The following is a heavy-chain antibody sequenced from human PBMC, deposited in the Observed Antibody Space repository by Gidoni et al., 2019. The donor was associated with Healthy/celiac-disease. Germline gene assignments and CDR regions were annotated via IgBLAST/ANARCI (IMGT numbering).Heavy chain of an antibody. J-gene: IGHJ6*03. CDR1: GSTRSTAW. D-gene: IGHD2-2*01. CDR2: SKRKTDGGTT. Sequence: EVQPVASGAGLVKPGGSLVLSCAASGSTRSTAWLSWARQTPGKGLAWIDHSKRKTDGGTTNYAATVKGKFTITRDDSKNTLELQMNSLKTDDTTVYYCNTLSVVVPDPLSYYYYMDVWGKGTTVTVSS. V-gene: IGHV3-15*01. CDR3: NTLSVVVPDPLSYYYYMDV.